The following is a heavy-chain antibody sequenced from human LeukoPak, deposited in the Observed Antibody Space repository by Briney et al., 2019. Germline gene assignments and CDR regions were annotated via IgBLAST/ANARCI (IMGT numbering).Heavy chain of an antibody. J-gene: IGHJ4*02. D-gene: IGHD3-3*01. CDR1: GGSISSYY. CDR3: ARAPTIFGVVIFYFDY. V-gene: IGHV4-59*01. Sequence: PSETLSLTCTVSGGSISSYYWSWIRQPPGKGLEWIGYIYYSRSTNYNPSLKSRVTISVDTSKNQFSLTLSSVTAADTAVYYCARAPTIFGVVIFYFDYWGQGTLVTVSS. CDR2: IYYSRST.